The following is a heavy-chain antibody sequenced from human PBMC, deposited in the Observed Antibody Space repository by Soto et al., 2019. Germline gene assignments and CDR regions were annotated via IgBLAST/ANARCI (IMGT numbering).Heavy chain of an antibody. CDR2: ITNSGSPI. CDR3: AKDIFGDSNLFDY. V-gene: IGHV3-11*01. CDR1: GFTFSDYY. J-gene: IGHJ4*02. Sequence: PGGSLRLSCAASGFTFSDYYMSWIRQAPGKGLEWVSYITNSGSPIYYADSVKGRFTISRDNAENSLYLQMNSLRAEDTAVYYCAKDIFGDSNLFDYWGQGSLVTV. D-gene: IGHD3-22*01.